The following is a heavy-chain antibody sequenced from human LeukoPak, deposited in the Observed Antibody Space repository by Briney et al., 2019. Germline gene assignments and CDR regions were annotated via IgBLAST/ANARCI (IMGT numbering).Heavy chain of an antibody. D-gene: IGHD5-18*01. Sequence: GASVKVSCKVSGKTLSDLSIHWLRQPPGKGLEWLGGCDPEDGERIYAQMFQGRVTMTEDTSIDTAYMELSSLRSKDTAVYYCVTGFTTMAVDYFDYWGQGTLVTVSP. CDR2: CDPEDGER. J-gene: IGHJ4*02. CDR1: GKTLSDLS. V-gene: IGHV1-24*01. CDR3: VTGFTTMAVDYFDY.